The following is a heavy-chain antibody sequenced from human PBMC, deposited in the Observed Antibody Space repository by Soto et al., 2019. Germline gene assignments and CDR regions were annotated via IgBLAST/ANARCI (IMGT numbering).Heavy chain of an antibody. CDR2: ILPLFGIA. CDR3: ARRGGNEWFDP. J-gene: IGHJ5*02. Sequence: QVQLVQSGAEVKKPGSSVKVSCKASGDIFSSSAISWVRQAPGLGLEWMGGILPLFGIANYAQNFQGRVTITAEQSTGTVYMELSSLRSEDTAVYYCARRGGNEWFDPWGQGTLVTVSS. D-gene: IGHD1-1*01. V-gene: IGHV1-69*17. CDR1: GDIFSSSA.